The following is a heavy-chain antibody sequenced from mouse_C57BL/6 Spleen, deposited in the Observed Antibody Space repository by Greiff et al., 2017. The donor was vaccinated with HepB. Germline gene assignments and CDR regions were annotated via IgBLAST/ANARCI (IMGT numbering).Heavy chain of an antibody. J-gene: IGHJ4*01. CDR2: INYDGSST. D-gene: IGHD4-1*01. Sequence: DVMLVESEGGLVQPGSSMKLSCTASGFTLSDYYMAWVRQVPEKGLEWVANINYDGSSTYYLDSLKSRFIISRDNAKNILYLQMSSLKSEDTATYYCATGTGYAMDYWGQGTSVTVSS. V-gene: IGHV5-16*01. CDR3: ATGTGYAMDY. CDR1: GFTLSDYY.